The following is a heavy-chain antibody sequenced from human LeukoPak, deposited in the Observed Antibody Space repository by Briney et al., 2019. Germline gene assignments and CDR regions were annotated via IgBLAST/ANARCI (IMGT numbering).Heavy chain of an antibody. CDR1: GGSISSSSYY. CDR3: ATNYGSGSYSTTLSFDY. Sequence: SETLSLACTVSGGSISSSSYYWGWIRQPPGKGLEWIGSIYYSGSTYYNPSLKSRVTISVDTSKNQFSLKLSSVTAADTAVYYCATNYGSGSYSTTLSFDYWGQGTLVTVSS. V-gene: IGHV4-39*01. D-gene: IGHD3-10*01. J-gene: IGHJ4*02. CDR2: IYYSGST.